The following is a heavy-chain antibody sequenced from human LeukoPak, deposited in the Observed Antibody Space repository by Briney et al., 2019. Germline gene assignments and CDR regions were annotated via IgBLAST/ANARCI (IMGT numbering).Heavy chain of an antibody. CDR3: AREMNREAYRTADY. CDR2: MSYDGNRK. Sequence: GGSLRLSCTASGFTFSSYAMHWVRQTPGKGLEWVAVMSYDGNRKHYADSVKGRFTISRDTSKNILYLQMNSLRYEDTAVYSCAREMNREAYRTADYWGQGTLVTVSS. V-gene: IGHV3-30-3*01. D-gene: IGHD1-1*01. CDR1: GFTFSSYA. J-gene: IGHJ4*02.